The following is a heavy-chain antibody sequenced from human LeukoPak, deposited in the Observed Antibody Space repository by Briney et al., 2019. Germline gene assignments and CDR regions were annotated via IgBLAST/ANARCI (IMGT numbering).Heavy chain of an antibody. V-gene: IGHV3-7*03. D-gene: IGHD6-13*01. CDR3: VKDETGSSWYN. CDR2: IKHDGSDK. J-gene: IGHJ4*02. Sequence: GGSLRLSCSASGFTFSNYWMTWVRQSPGKGLEWVAIIKHDGSDKYCVDSVKGRFTISRDNSKNALYLQMNSLRAEDTAVYYCVKDETGSSWYNWGQGTLVTVSS. CDR1: GFTFSNYW.